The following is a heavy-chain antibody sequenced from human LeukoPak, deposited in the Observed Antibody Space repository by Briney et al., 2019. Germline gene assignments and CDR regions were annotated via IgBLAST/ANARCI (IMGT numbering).Heavy chain of an antibody. J-gene: IGHJ4*02. CDR1: GFTFSSYS. Sequence: PGGSLRLSCAASGFTFSSYSMDWLRQAPGKGLAWVSSISSSSSYIYYADSVKGRFTISRDNAKNSLYLQMNSLRAEDTAVYYCARKVVPAAIWYYFDYWGQGTLVTVSS. V-gene: IGHV3-21*01. CDR2: ISSSSSYI. CDR3: ARKVVPAAIWYYFDY. D-gene: IGHD2-2*01.